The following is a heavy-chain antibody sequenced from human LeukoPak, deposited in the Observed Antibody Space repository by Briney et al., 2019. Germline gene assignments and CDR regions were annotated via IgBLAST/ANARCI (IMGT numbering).Heavy chain of an antibody. CDR2: IYSGGST. J-gene: IGHJ4*02. D-gene: IGHD3-10*01. CDR3: ATPFMVRGAFDY. V-gene: IGHV3-53*01. Sequence: GGSLRLSCGASGFTVSSNYMSWVRQAPGKGLEWVSVIYSGGSTYYADSVKGRFTISRDNSKNTLYLQMNSLRAEDTAVYYCATPFMVRGAFDYWGQGTLVTVSS. CDR1: GFTVSSNY.